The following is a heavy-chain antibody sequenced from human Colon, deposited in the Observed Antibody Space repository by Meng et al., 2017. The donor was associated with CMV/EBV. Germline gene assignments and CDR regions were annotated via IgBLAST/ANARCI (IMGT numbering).Heavy chain of an antibody. V-gene: IGHV4-59*01. CDR2: INYSGST. Sequence: SETLSLTCTVSGGSISSYYWSWIRQPPGKGLEWIGYINYSGSTNYNPSLKSRVTISVDTSKNQFSLKLSSVTAADTAVYYCARVSAAAGTFPYYYYGMDVWGQGTTVTVSS. D-gene: IGHD6-13*01. J-gene: IGHJ6*02. CDR3: ARVSAAAGTFPYYYYGMDV. CDR1: GGSISSYY.